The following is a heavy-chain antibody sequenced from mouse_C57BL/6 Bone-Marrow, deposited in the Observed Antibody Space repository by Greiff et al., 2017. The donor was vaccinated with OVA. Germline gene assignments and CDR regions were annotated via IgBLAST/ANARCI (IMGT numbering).Heavy chain of an antibody. CDR3: TRDLVYSNYFDY. V-gene: IGHV5-9-1*02. CDR1: GFTFSSYA. J-gene: IGHJ2*01. Sequence: EVQRVESGEGLVKPGGSLKLSCAASGFTFSSYAMSWVRQTPEKRLEWVAYISSGGDYIYYADTVKGRFTISRDNARNTLYLQMSSLKSEDTAMYYCTRDLVYSNYFDYWGQGTTLTVSS. D-gene: IGHD2-5*01. CDR2: ISSGGDYI.